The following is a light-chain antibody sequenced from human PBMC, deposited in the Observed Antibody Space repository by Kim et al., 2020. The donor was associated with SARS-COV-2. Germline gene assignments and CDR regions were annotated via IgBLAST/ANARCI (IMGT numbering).Light chain of an antibody. CDR2: YDS. CDR3: QVWDSSSVCRV. CDR1: NIGSKS. Sequence: SYELTQPPSVAVAPGKTARITCGGNNIGSKSVHWYQQKPGQAPVLVIYYDSDRPSGIPERFSGSNSGNTATLTISRVQAGDEADYYCQVWDSSSVCRVFGGGTQLTVL. J-gene: IGLJ3*02. V-gene: IGLV3-21*04.